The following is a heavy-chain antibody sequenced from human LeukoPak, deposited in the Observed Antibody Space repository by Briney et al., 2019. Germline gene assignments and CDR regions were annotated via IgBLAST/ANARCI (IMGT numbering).Heavy chain of an antibody. V-gene: IGHV7-4-1*02. CDR2: INTNTGNP. Sequence: TGGSLRLSCAASGFTFTSYAMNWVRQAPGQGLEWMGWINTNTGNPTYAQGFTGRFVFSLDTSVSTAYLQISSLKAEDTAVYYCARGALRSSRNWFDPWGQGTLVTVSS. CDR1: GFTFTSYA. CDR3: ARGALRSSRNWFDP. J-gene: IGHJ5*02. D-gene: IGHD6-13*01.